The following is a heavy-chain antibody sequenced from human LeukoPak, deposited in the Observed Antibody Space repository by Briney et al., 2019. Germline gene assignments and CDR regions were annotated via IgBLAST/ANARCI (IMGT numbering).Heavy chain of an antibody. CDR3: AGGTTANLVY. D-gene: IGHD1/OR15-1a*01. CDR1: GLVLSSFW. Sequence: GRSLRLSCAASGLVLSSFWMHWVRQVPGKGLVWVSRINSDETSISYADSPKGRFTISRDNAKNTLYLQMNSLRADDTAVYYCAGGTTANLVYWGQGTLVTVSS. CDR2: INSDETSI. V-gene: IGHV3-74*01. J-gene: IGHJ4*02.